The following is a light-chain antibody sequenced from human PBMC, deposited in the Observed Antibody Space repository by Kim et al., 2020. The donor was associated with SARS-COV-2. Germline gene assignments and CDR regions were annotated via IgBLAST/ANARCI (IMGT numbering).Light chain of an antibody. CDR2: DVS. V-gene: IGLV2-14*01. J-gene: IGLJ1*01. Sequence: QSALTQPASVSGSPGQSITISCTGTSSDVGGYNYVSWYQQHPGKAPKLMIYDVSKRPSGISHRFSGSKSGNTASLTISGLQAEDEADYYCSSYTSSSTDVFGTGTKVTVL. CDR1: SSDVGGYNY. CDR3: SSYTSSSTDV.